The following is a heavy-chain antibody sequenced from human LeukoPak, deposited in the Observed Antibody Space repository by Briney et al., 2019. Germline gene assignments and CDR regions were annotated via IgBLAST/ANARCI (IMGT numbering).Heavy chain of an antibody. D-gene: IGHD4-17*01. CDR3: ARRPPNYGDANNWFDP. J-gene: IGHJ5*02. CDR1: GGSISSSSYY. Sequence: PSETLSLTCTVSGGSISSSSYYWGWIRQPPGKGLEWIGSIYYSGSTYYNPSLKSRVTISVDTSKNQFSLKLSSVTAADTAVYYCARRPPNYGDANNWFDPWGQGTLVTVSA. V-gene: IGHV4-39*01. CDR2: IYYSGST.